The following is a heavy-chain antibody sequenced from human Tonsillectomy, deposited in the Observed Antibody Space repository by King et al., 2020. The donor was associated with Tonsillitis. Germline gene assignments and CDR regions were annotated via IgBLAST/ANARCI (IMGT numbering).Heavy chain of an antibody. V-gene: IGHV4-4*02. CDR1: GGSISSTNW. CDR3: ARPRGTYMDV. D-gene: IGHD1-26*01. J-gene: IGHJ6*03. Sequence: VQLQESGPGLVKPSGTLSLTCAVSGGSISSTNWWSWVRQPPGKGLEWIGEISHSGTTNNTPSLKSRVTMSLDKSKNQFSLKLSSVTAADTAVYYCARPRGTYMDVWGKGTTVAVSS. CDR2: ISHSGTT.